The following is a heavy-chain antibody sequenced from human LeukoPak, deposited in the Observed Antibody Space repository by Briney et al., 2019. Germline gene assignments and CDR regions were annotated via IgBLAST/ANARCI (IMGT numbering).Heavy chain of an antibody. J-gene: IGHJ4*02. CDR3: AKGMGYQLRNFDY. CDR2: ISGSGGST. CDR1: GFTFSSYA. D-gene: IGHD2-2*01. Sequence: GGSLRLSCAASGFTFSSYAMSWVRQAPGKGLEWVSAISGSGGSTYYADSVKGRFTISRDNSKNTLYLQMNSLRAEDAAVYYCAKGMGYQLRNFDYWGQGTLVTVSS. V-gene: IGHV3-23*01.